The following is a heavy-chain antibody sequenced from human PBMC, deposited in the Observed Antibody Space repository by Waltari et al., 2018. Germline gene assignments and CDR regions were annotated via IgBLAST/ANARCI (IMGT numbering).Heavy chain of an antibody. CDR1: GGSISTTPW. J-gene: IGHJ4*02. CDR2: IYHSGSS. Sequence: QVQLQESGPGLVKPSGTLSLTCAVSGGSISTTPWWTWVRQPPGKGLEWIGEIYHSGSSNYNPSLKSRVTISVDNSKNQFSLKMTSVTAADTAIYYCARHTMLRGVITAFDYWGQGILVTVSS. CDR3: ARHTMLRGVITAFDY. V-gene: IGHV4-4*02. D-gene: IGHD3-10*01.